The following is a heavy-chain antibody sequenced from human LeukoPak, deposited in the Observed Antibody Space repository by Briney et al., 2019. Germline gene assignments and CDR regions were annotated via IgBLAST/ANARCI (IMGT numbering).Heavy chain of an antibody. CDR2: ISDNGGST. J-gene: IGHJ4*02. V-gene: IGHV3-64*01. Sequence: PGGSLRLSCAASGFTFSRHAMHWVRQAPGKGLEYISSISDNGGSTFYANSAKGRFTISRDNSNNMLYLQMGSLRVEDMAVYYCSRGLDRGYAYGPLEWGQGDLVTVSS. D-gene: IGHD5-18*01. CDR1: GFTFSRHA. CDR3: SRGLDRGYAYGPLE.